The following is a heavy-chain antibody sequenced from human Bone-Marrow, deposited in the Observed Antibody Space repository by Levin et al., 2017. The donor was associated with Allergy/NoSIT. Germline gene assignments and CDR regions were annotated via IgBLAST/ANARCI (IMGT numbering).Heavy chain of an antibody. CDR1: GFIFSSSW. Sequence: GGSLRLSCATSGFIFSSSWMHWVRQAPGKGLVWVSRINSDGSSTLYADSVKGRFTISRDNAKNTLYLQMNSLKAEDTAVYYCARVAHYCDYLGQIDYWGQGTLVTVSS. CDR2: INSDGSST. V-gene: IGHV3-74*01. D-gene: IGHD4-17*01. J-gene: IGHJ4*02. CDR3: ARVAHYCDYLGQIDY.